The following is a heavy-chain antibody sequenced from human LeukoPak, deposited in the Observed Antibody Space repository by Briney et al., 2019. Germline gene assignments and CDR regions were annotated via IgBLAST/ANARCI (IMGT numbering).Heavy chain of an antibody. J-gene: IGHJ4*02. V-gene: IGHV5-51*01. D-gene: IGHD3-3*01. Sequence: GESLRIPCKGSGYTFSIYWIGWVRQMPGKGLEWMGIIYPGDSDTRYSPSLQGQVTISVDTSIGTAYLQWSSLKASDTAIYYCARQNDFRLDYWGQGTLVTVSS. CDR3: ARQNDFRLDY. CDR1: GYTFSIYW. CDR2: IYPGDSDT.